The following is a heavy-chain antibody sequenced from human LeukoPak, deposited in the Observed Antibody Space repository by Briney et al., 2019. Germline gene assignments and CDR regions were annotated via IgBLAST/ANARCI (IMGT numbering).Heavy chain of an antibody. J-gene: IGHJ3*01. CDR1: GFTFDDYA. Sequence: GRSLRLSCAASGFTFDDYAMHWVRQAPGKGLEWVSGISWNSGSIGYADSVKGRFTISRDNTKNSLYLQMDSLRAEDTAVYYCARKGNAFDFWGQGTMVTVSS. V-gene: IGHV3-9*01. CDR2: ISWNSGSI. D-gene: IGHD3-10*01. CDR3: ARKGNAFDF.